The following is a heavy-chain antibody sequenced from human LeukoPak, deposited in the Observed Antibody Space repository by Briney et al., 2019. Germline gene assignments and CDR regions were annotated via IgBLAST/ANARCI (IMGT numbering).Heavy chain of an antibody. CDR1: GYTFISYD. D-gene: IGHD3-22*01. Sequence: SVKVSCKASGYTFISYDINWVRQATGQGLEWMGWMNPYSGITGYAQKFQGRVSMTRNTSIGTAYMELSSLKSEDTAVYYCARGLYYYDSNGRTPYDYWGQGTLVTVSS. CDR2: MNPYSGIT. V-gene: IGHV1-8*01. J-gene: IGHJ4*02. CDR3: ARGLYYYDSNGRTPYDY.